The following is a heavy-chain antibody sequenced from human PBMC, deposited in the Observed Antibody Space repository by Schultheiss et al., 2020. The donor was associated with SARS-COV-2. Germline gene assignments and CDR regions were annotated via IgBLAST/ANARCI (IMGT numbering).Heavy chain of an antibody. D-gene: IGHD6-19*01. CDR3: ARDPRSGWYFDY. CDR2: IYHSGST. Sequence: SETLSLTCAVYGGSFSGYYWSWIRQPPGKGLEWIGSIYHSGSTNYNPSLKSRVTISVDTSKNQFSLKLSSVTAADTAVYYCARDPRSGWYFDYWGQGTLVTVSS. J-gene: IGHJ4*02. CDR1: GGSFSGYY. V-gene: IGHV4-34*01.